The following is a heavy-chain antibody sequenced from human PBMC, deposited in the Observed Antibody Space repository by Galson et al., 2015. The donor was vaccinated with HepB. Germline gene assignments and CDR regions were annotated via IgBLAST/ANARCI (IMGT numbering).Heavy chain of an antibody. V-gene: IGHV3-53*01. CDR3: ARRGLVVPAQHRAYGMDV. Sequence: SLRLSCAASGFTVSSNYMSWVRQAPGKGLEWVSVIYSGGSTYYADSVKGRFTISRDNSKNTLYLQMNSLRAEDTAVYYCARRGLVVPAQHRAYGMDVWGQGTTVTVSS. CDR2: IYSGGST. CDR1: GFTVSSNY. D-gene: IGHD2-2*01. J-gene: IGHJ6*02.